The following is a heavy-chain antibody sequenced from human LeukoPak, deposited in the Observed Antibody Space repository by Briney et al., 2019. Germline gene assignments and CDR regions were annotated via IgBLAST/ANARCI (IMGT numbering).Heavy chain of an antibody. Sequence: GSLRLSCAASGFTFSSYAMSWVRQPPGKGLEWIGEIYHSGSTNYNPSLKSRVTISVDKSKNQFSLKLSSVTAADTAVYYCARAENMITFGGVIVRDTYYFDYWGQGTLVTVSS. CDR2: IYHSGST. D-gene: IGHD3-16*02. CDR3: ARAENMITFGGVIVRDTYYFDY. V-gene: IGHV4-4*02. J-gene: IGHJ4*02. CDR1: GFTFSSYAM.